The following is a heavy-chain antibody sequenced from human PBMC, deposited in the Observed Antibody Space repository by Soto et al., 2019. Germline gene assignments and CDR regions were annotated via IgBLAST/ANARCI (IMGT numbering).Heavy chain of an antibody. Sequence: PGGSLRLSCSASGFTFGSYAFRWVRQAPGKGLECVSAITDSGDNTYYIDSVKGRFTISRDNSKSTLYLQMNSLRAEDTAIYYCAKLGSSSWSPHYYFDYWGQGTLVTVSS. CDR3: AKLGSSSWSPHYYFDY. J-gene: IGHJ4*02. CDR1: GFTFGSYA. CDR2: ITDSGDNT. V-gene: IGHV3-23*01. D-gene: IGHD2-2*01.